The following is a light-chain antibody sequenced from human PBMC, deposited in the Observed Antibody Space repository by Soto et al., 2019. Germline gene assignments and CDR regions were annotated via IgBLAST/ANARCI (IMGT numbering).Light chain of an antibody. J-gene: IGLJ2*01. Sequence: QSALTQPASVSGSPGQSITISCTGTSSDVGGYNYVSWYQQHPGKAPKLMIYDVSNRPSGVSNRFSGCKSGNTASLTISGLQAEDEADYYCSSYTSSSTLGVVFGGGTKLTVL. V-gene: IGLV2-14*01. CDR3: SSYTSSSTLGVV. CDR1: SSDVGGYNY. CDR2: DVS.